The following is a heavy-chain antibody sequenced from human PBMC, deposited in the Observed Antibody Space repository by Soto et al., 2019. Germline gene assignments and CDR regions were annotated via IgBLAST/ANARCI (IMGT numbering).Heavy chain of an antibody. CDR3: AKERSSGWSFDY. CDR2: ISGSADST. J-gene: IGHJ4*02. D-gene: IGHD6-19*01. CDR1: GFTFSSYA. V-gene: IGHV3-23*01. Sequence: GGPLRHLCGASGFTFSSYAMNGVGLAPGKGLEWVSGISGSADSTYYADSVKGRFTFSRDNSKNTLYLQMNSLRAEDTAVFYCAKERSSGWSFDYWGQGTLVTVSS.